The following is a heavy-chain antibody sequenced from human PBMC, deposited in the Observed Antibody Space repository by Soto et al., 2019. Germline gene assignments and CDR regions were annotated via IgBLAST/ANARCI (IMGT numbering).Heavy chain of an antibody. J-gene: IGHJ4*02. D-gene: IGHD1-26*01. V-gene: IGHV3-21*01. CDR2: ISSISYI. Sequence: EVQLVESGGGLVKPGXSLRLSCAASGFTFSSYSMNWVRQAPGKGLEWVSSISSISYIYYADSVKGRFTISRDNAKDSLCMQMNSLRDGDRAVYYCARRLGGSYGFDYRGQGTLVTVSS. CDR3: ARRLGGSYGFDY. CDR1: GFTFSSYS.